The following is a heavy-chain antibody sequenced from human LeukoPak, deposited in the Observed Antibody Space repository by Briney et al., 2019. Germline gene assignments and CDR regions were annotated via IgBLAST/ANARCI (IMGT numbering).Heavy chain of an antibody. J-gene: IGHJ6*03. CDR2: ISGSGGST. D-gene: IGHD4-11*01. CDR1: GFTFSSYA. Sequence: QPGGSLRLSCAASGFTFSSYAMSWVRQAPGKGLEWVSAISGSGGSTYYAGSVKGRFTISRDNSKNTLYLQMNSLRAEDTAVYYCAKTDYSPVPYYYYYMDVWGKGTTVTVSS. CDR3: AKTDYSPVPYYYYYMDV. V-gene: IGHV3-23*01.